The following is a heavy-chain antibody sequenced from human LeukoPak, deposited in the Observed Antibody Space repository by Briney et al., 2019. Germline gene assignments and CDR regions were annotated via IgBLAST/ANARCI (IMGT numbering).Heavy chain of an antibody. CDR2: IYYSGST. J-gene: IGHJ4*02. D-gene: IGHD5-18*01. Sequence: SETLSLTCTVSGGSISSYYWSWIRQPPGKGLEWIGYIYYSGSTNYNPSLKRRVAISVDTSKNQFSLKLSSVTAADTAVYYCARGGRDTAMVLDYWGQGTLVTVSS. CDR3: ARGGRDTAMVLDY. V-gene: IGHV4-59*01. CDR1: GGSISSYY.